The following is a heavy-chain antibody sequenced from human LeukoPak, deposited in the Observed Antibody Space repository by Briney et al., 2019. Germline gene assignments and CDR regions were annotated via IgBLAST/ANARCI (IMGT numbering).Heavy chain of an antibody. CDR1: GYIFTAYG. J-gene: IGHJ4*02. CDR2: INDYNGQT. Sequence: GASVKVSCKTSGYIFTAYGLSWVRQAPGQGLEWVGWINDYNGQTNSAQNFQDRFTVSTDTSVATAHMELRGPTFEDTAVYFCPRDSGTYPGNDYWGQGTLVTVSS. CDR3: PRDSGTYPGNDY. V-gene: IGHV1-18*01. D-gene: IGHD1-26*01.